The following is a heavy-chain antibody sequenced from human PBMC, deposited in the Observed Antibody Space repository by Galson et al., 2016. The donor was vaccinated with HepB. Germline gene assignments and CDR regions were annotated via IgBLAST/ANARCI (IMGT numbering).Heavy chain of an antibody. CDR2: ISASGGRT. J-gene: IGHJ3*02. V-gene: IGHV3-23*01. CDR3: ARATMIVVVFDAFGI. D-gene: IGHD3-22*01. CDR1: GFTFSSYT. Sequence: SLRLSCAVSGFTFSSYTMTWVRQAPGEGLEWVSSISASGGRTNYAASVKGRFTISRDNSKNTLYLHMNSLRAEDTAEYYCARATMIVVVFDAFGIWGQGTTVTVSS.